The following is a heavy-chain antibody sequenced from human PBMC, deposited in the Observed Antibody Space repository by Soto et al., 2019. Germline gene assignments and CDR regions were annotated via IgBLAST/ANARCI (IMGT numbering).Heavy chain of an antibody. J-gene: IGHJ4*02. Sequence: PGGSLRLSCAASGFTFSSYAMSWVRQAPGKGLEWVSAISGSGGTTYYADSVKGRFTISRDNSKNTLYLQMNSLRAEDTAVYYCARSTMIALLSYWGQGTLVTVSS. CDR3: ARSTMIALLSY. V-gene: IGHV3-23*01. D-gene: IGHD3-22*01. CDR1: GFTFSSYA. CDR2: ISGSGGTT.